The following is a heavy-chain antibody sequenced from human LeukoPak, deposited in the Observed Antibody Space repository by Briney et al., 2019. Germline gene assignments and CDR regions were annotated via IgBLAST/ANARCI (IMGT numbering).Heavy chain of an antibody. Sequence: PSETLSLTCTVSGGSISSYYWSWIRQPPGKGLEWIGYIYYSGSTNYNPSLKSRVTMSVDTSKNQFSLKLSSVTAADTAVYYCVREGPYSSSSGIVWGQGTLVTVSS. CDR3: VREGPYSSSSGIV. J-gene: IGHJ4*02. D-gene: IGHD6-6*01. CDR1: GGSISSYY. CDR2: IYYSGST. V-gene: IGHV4-59*12.